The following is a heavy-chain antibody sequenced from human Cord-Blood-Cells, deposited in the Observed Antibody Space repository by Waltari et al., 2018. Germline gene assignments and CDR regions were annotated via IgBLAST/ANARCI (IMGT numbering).Heavy chain of an antibody. D-gene: IGHD1-20*01. Sequence: EVQLVESGGGLVQPGGSVRLSCAASGFTVSSNYMSWVRQAPGKGLEWVSVIDSGGSTYYADSVKGRFTISRHNSKNTLYLQMNSLRAEDTAVYYCARVTGTYYFDYWGQGTLVTVSS. CDR1: GFTVSSNY. CDR2: IDSGGST. V-gene: IGHV3-53*04. J-gene: IGHJ4*02. CDR3: ARVTGTYYFDY.